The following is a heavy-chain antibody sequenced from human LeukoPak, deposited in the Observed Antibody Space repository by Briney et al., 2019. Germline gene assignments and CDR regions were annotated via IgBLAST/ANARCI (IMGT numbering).Heavy chain of an antibody. CDR2: IYYSGST. CDR1: GGSISGYY. CDR3: ARHGCSGGSCAFQH. J-gene: IGHJ1*01. V-gene: IGHV4-59*08. D-gene: IGHD2-15*01. Sequence: SETLSLTCTVSGGSISGYYWSWIRQPPGKGLEWIGYIYYSGSTNYIPSLKSRVTISVDPSKNHFSLNLSSVTAADTAVYYCARHGCSGGSCAFQHWGQGTLVPVSS.